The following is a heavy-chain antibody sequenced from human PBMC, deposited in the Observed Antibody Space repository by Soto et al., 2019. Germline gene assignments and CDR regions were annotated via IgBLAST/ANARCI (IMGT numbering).Heavy chain of an antibody. V-gene: IGHV1-18*01. Sequence: QVKLVQSGGEVKKPGASVKVSCKASAYTFTNYGISWVRQAPGQGLEWMGWISAYNGNINYAQKFRGRVTMTTDTPTSSACLEVRSLRSEDTAVYYCARRGSSWNLREFDSWGQGALVSVSA. CDR1: AYTFTNYG. CDR3: ARRGSSWNLREFDS. CDR2: ISAYNGNI. D-gene: IGHD6-13*01. J-gene: IGHJ4*02.